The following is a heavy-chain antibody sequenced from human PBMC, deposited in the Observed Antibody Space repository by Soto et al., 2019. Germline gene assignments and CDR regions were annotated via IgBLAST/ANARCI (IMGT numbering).Heavy chain of an antibody. Sequence: TLSLTCTVSGGSISSVDYYWTWIRQHPGKGLEWIGYIYYSGSTYHNPSLKSRLMLSLDMSKNQFSLKLSSVTAADTAVYYCARAAASDGRDRYFDLWGRGTLVTVSS. V-gene: IGHV4-31*03. CDR2: IYYSGST. D-gene: IGHD1-26*01. CDR1: GGSISSVDYY. CDR3: ARAAASDGRDRYFDL. J-gene: IGHJ2*01.